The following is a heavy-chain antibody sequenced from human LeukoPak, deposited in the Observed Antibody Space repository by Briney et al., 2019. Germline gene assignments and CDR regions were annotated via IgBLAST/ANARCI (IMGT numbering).Heavy chain of an antibody. Sequence: SGPTLVNPTQTLTLTCTFSGFSLSTSGVGVGWIRQPPGKALEWLALIYWNDDKRYSPSLKSRLTITKDTSKNQVVLTMTNMDPVDTATYYCAHAILSSGYYFQEYYFDYRGQGTLVTVSS. CDR2: IYWNDDK. CDR3: AHAILSSGYYFQEYYFDY. J-gene: IGHJ4*02. D-gene: IGHD3-22*01. CDR1: GFSLSTSGVG. V-gene: IGHV2-5*01.